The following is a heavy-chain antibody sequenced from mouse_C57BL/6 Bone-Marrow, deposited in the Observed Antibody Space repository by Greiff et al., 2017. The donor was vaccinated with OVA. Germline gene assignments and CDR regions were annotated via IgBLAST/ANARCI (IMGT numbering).Heavy chain of an antibody. Sequence: VQLQQSDAELVKPGASVKISCKVSGYTFTDHTIHWMKQRPEQGLEWIGYIYPRDGSTKYNEKFKGKATLTADKSSSTAYMQLNSLTSEDSAVYFCATIYYGNYWYFDVWGTGTTVTVSS. CDR2: IYPRDGST. CDR1: GYTFTDHT. CDR3: ATIYYGNYWYFDV. D-gene: IGHD2-1*01. V-gene: IGHV1-78*01. J-gene: IGHJ1*03.